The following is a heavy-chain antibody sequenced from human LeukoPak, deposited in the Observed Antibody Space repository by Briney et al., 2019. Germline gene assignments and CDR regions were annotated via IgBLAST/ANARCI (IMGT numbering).Heavy chain of an antibody. V-gene: IGHV1-8*03. CDR1: GYTFTSYD. J-gene: IGHJ4*02. Sequence: GASVKVSCKASGYTFTSYDINWVRQATGQGLEWMGWMNPNSGITGYAQKFQGRVTITRNTSISTAYMELSSLRSEDTAVYYCARDKGTSYLSSFDYWGQGTLVTVSS. D-gene: IGHD6-6*01. CDR2: MNPNSGIT. CDR3: ARDKGTSYLSSFDY.